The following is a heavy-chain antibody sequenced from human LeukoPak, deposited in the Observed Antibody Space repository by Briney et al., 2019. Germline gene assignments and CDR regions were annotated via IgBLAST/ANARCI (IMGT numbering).Heavy chain of an antibody. D-gene: IGHD5-12*01. CDR2: MNPKSGNT. CDR1: GYTFTSYD. V-gene: IGHV1-8*01. CDR3: ATVGCGSPYFFDY. Sequence: ASVKVSCKASGYTFTSYDINCVRQATGQGREWMGWMNPKSGNTGYAQKFKDRLTMNRDTSNSTAYMDVRGLRSDHTVGDYCATVGCGSPYFFDYWCQGTLVIVSS. J-gene: IGHJ4*02.